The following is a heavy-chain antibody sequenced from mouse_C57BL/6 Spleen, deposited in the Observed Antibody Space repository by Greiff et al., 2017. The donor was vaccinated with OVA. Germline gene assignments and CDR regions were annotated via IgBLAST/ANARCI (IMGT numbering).Heavy chain of an antibody. CDR1: GFTFSNYW. V-gene: IGHV6-3*01. Sequence: EVKLMESGGGLVQPGGSMKLSCVASGFTFSNYWMNWVRQSPEKGLEWVAQIRLKSDNYATHYAESVKGRFTISRDDYKSSVYLQMNNLRAEDTGIYYCTAFMDYWGQGTSVTVSS. J-gene: IGHJ4*01. CDR3: TAFMDY. CDR2: IRLKSDNYAT.